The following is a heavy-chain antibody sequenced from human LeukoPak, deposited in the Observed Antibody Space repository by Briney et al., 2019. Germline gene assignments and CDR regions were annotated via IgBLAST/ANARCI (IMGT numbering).Heavy chain of an antibody. CDR1: GGSISSSY. V-gene: IGHV4-59*08. J-gene: IGHJ5*02. D-gene: IGHD3-10*01. Sequence: PSETLSLTCTVFGGSISSSYWNWVRQPPGKGLEWIGRISYSGTTNYNRSLKSRVTISSDTSKNQFSLKLTSVTAADTAVYYCARREVEMRASASGNWLGPWGQGTLVTVSS. CDR3: ARREVEMRASASGNWLGP. CDR2: ISYSGTT.